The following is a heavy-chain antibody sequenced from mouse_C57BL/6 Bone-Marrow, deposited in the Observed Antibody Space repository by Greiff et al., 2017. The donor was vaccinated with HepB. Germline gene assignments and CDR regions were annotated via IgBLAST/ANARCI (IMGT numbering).Heavy chain of an antibody. CDR1: GYSITSGYY. D-gene: IGHD2-3*01. Sequence: EVKLMESGPGLVKPSQSLSLTCSVTGYSITSGYYWNWIRQFPGNKLEWMGYISYDGSNNYNPSLKNRISITRDTSKNQFFLKLNSVTTEDTATYYCARDRWLLRFAYWGQGTLVTVSA. V-gene: IGHV3-6*01. J-gene: IGHJ3*01. CDR2: ISYDGSN. CDR3: ARDRWLLRFAY.